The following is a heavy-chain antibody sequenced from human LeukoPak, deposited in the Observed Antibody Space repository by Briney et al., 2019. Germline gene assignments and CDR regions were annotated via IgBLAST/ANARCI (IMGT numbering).Heavy chain of an antibody. Sequence: ASVKVSCKAAGYTFTGYYMFWVRQTPGQGLEWMGRINPNSGGTNYAQKFQGRVTMTRDTSISTAYMELSRLRSDDTAVYYCARGYCSGGSCYSVENWFDPWGQGTLVTVSS. J-gene: IGHJ5*02. CDR1: GYTFTGYY. D-gene: IGHD2-15*01. CDR3: ARGYCSGGSCYSVENWFDP. CDR2: INPNSGGT. V-gene: IGHV1-2*06.